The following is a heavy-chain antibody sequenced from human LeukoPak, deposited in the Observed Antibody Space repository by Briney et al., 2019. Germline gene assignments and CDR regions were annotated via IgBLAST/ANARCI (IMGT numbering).Heavy chain of an antibody. V-gene: IGHV4-59*01. D-gene: IGHD3-3*01. CDR1: GGSISSYY. CDR3: ARVLPVLSGSPYYYYYMDV. CDR2: IYYSGST. Sequence: SETLSLTCTVSGGSISSYYWSWIRQPPGKGLEWIGYIYYSGSTNYNPSLKSRVTISVDTSKNQFSLKLSSVTAADTAVYYCARVLPVLSGSPYYYYYMDVWGKGTTVTVSS. J-gene: IGHJ6*03.